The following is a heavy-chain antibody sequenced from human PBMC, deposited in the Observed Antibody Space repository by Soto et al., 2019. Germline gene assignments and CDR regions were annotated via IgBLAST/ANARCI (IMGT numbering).Heavy chain of an antibody. Sequence: PGGSLKISCQASGLSLNTYWIAWVRHMPGKGLEGMGGMFPGESDTRYSPSLQGQATISADRSLSSAYIQWGSLRASDSATYYCARQGPPYSGSAYYYEMDVWGQGTTVTVSS. CDR1: GLSLNTYW. V-gene: IGHV5-51*01. CDR2: MFPGESDT. D-gene: IGHD5-18*01. J-gene: IGHJ6*02. CDR3: ARQGPPYSGSAYYYEMDV.